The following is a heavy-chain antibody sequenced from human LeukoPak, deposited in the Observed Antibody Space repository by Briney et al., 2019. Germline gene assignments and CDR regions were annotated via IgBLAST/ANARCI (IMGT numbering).Heavy chain of an antibody. V-gene: IGHV3-48*01. CDR2: ISSSSSTI. CDR3: ARELKYYDFWSGSGPHYYMDV. J-gene: IGHJ6*03. Sequence: GGTLRLSCATSGFTFSNHGMNWVRQAPGKGLEWVSYISSSSSTIYYADSVKGRFTISRDNAKNSLYLQMNSLRAEDTAVYYCARELKYYDFWSGSGPHYYMDVWGKGTTVTVSS. CDR1: GFTFSNHG. D-gene: IGHD3-3*01.